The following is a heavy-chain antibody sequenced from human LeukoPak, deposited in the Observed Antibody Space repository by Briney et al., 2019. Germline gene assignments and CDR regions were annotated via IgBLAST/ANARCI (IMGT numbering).Heavy chain of an antibody. CDR2: ISYDGNNK. D-gene: IGHD3-22*01. CDR1: GFTFSSYA. J-gene: IGHJ4*02. CDR3: ARGPKFAIRMIVVVTKGHFDY. V-gene: IGHV3-30*04. Sequence: GGSLRLSCAASGFTFSSYAMHWVRQAPGKGLEWVAAISYDGNNKYYADSVKGRFTISRDNSKNTLYLQMNSLRAEDTAVYYCARGPKFAIRMIVVVTKGHFDYWGQGTLVTVSS.